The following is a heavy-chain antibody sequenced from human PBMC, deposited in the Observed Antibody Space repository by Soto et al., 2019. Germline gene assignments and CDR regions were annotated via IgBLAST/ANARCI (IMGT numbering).Heavy chain of an antibody. V-gene: IGHV3-23*01. CDR1: GFTCSNYA. CDR2: ISGSGGST. D-gene: IGHD2-15*01. CDR3: AKDRVGGVVVAASFDP. J-gene: IGHJ5*02. Sequence: EVQLLESGGGLVQPGGSLRLSCAASGFTCSNYAMSWVRQAPGKGLEWVSGISGSGGSTYYADSVKGRFTISRDNSKNTLYLQMNSLRAEDTAIYYCAKDRVGGVVVAASFDPWGQGTLVTVS.